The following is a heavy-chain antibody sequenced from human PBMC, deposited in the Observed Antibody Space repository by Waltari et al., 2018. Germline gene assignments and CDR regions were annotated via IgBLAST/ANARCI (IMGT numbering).Heavy chain of an antibody. Sequence: QVQLVQSGAEVKKPGSSVKVSCKASGGTFSSYAISWVRQAPGHGLEWMGGIIPIFGTANYAQKFQGRVTITADESTSTAYMELSSLRSEDTAVYYCARDRGLMDCTNGVCHDAFDIWGQGTMVTVSS. D-gene: IGHD2-8*01. CDR2: IIPIFGTA. V-gene: IGHV1-69*01. CDR1: GGTFSSYA. CDR3: ARDRGLMDCTNGVCHDAFDI. J-gene: IGHJ3*02.